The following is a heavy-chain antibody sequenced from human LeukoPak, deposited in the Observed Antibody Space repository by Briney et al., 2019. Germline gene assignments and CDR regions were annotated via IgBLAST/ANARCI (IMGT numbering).Heavy chain of an antibody. J-gene: IGHJ5*02. CDR1: GYSISSGYY. CDR3: ARAYSSSWYWNWFDP. Sequence: SSETLSLTCTVSGYSISSGYYWGWIRQAPGKGLEWIGSIYNSGSTYYNPSLKSRVTISVDMSKNQFSLKMSSVTAADTAVYYCARAYSSSWYWNWFDPWGQGTLVTVSS. CDR2: IYNSGST. D-gene: IGHD6-13*01. V-gene: IGHV4-38-2*02.